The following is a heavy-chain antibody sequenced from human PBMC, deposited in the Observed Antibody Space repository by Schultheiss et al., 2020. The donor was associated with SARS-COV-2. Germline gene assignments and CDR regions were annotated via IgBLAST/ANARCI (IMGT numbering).Heavy chain of an antibody. Sequence: GESLKISCAASGFTFSSYGMHWVRQAPGKGLEWVAVISYDGSNKYYADSVKGRFTISRDNSKNTLYLQMNSLRAEDTAVYYCARESSSLYDYWGQGTLVTVSS. V-gene: IGHV3-30*03. D-gene: IGHD6-19*01. CDR1: GFTFSSYG. CDR3: ARESSSLYDY. CDR2: ISYDGSNK. J-gene: IGHJ4*02.